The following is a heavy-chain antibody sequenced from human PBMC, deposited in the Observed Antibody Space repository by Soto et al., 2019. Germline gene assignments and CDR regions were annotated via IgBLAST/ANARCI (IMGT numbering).Heavy chain of an antibody. CDR2: IWYDGSNK. D-gene: IGHD2-2*02. CDR3: ARDPILLYYYYYGMDV. J-gene: IGHJ6*02. CDR1: GFTFSSYG. V-gene: IGHV3-33*01. Sequence: QVQLVESGGGVVQPGRSLRLSCAASGFTFSSYGMHWVRQAPGKGLEWVAVIWYDGSNKYYADSVKGRFTISRDNSKNTLYLQMNSLRAEDTAVYYCARDPILLYYYYYGMDVWGQGTTVTVSS.